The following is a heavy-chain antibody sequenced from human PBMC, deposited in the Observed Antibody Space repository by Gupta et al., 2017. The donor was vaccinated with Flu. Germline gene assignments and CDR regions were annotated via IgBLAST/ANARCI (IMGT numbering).Heavy chain of an antibody. CDR2: ISGSGGST. CDR1: GFTFRSYA. Sequence: EVQLLESGGGLVQPGGSLRLSCAASGFTFRSYAMSRVRQATGKGLEWVSAISGSGGSTYYADSVKGRFTISRDNSKNTLYLQMNSLRAEDTAVYYCAKILPGWSGYFYFDYWGQGTLVTVSS. CDR3: AKILPGWSGYFYFDY. V-gene: IGHV3-23*01. D-gene: IGHD3-3*01. J-gene: IGHJ4*02.